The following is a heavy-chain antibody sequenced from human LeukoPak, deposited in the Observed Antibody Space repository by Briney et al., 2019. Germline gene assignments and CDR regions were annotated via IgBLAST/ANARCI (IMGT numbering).Heavy chain of an antibody. D-gene: IGHD1-26*01. Sequence: GGSLRLSCAASGFTFDDYAMHWVRQAPGKGLEWVSGISWNSGSIGYADSVKGRFTISRDNAKNSLYLQMNSLRAEDMALYYCAKAVSGEIVGASVFDYWGQETLVTVSS. CDR1: GFTFDDYA. V-gene: IGHV3-9*03. CDR3: AKAVSGEIVGASVFDY. J-gene: IGHJ4*02. CDR2: ISWNSGSI.